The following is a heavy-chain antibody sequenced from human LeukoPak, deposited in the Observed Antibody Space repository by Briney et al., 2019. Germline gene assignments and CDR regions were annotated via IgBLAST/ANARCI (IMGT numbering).Heavy chain of an antibody. CDR2: ISGSGGST. D-gene: IGHD2-2*01. J-gene: IGHJ4*02. V-gene: IGHV3-23*01. CDR3: ARGVMGYCSSTSCYALDY. CDR1: GFTFSSYA. Sequence: GGSLRLSCAASGFTFSSYAMSWVRQDPGKGLEWVSAISGSGGSTYHADSVKGRFTISRDNSKNTLYLQMNSLRAEDTAVYYCARGVMGYCSSTSCYALDYWGQGTLVTVSS.